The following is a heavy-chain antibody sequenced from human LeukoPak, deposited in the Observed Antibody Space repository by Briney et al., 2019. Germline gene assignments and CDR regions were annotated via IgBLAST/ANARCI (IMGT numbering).Heavy chain of an antibody. Sequence: PSETLSLTCTVSGGSISSSSYYWGWIRQPPGKGLEWIGSIYYSGSTYYNPSLKSRVTISVDTSKNQFSLKLSSVTAADTAVYYCARSNGYYDSSGYSYYFDYWGQGTLVTVSS. CDR2: IYYSGST. CDR3: ARSNGYYDSSGYSYYFDY. D-gene: IGHD3-22*01. V-gene: IGHV4-39*07. J-gene: IGHJ4*02. CDR1: GGSISSSSYY.